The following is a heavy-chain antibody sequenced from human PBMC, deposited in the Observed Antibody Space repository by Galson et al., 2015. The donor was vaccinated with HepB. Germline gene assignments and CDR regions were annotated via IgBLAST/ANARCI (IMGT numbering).Heavy chain of an antibody. CDR1: GFTFSSYS. CDR3: ARLSKPEWFGDSPPGS. Sequence: SLRLSCAASGFTFSSYSMNWVRQAPGKGLEWVSSISSSGSYIYYADSVKGRFTISRDNAKNSLYLQMNSLRAEDTAVYYCARLSKPEWFGDSPPGSWGQGTLVTVSS. D-gene: IGHD3-10*01. CDR2: ISSSGSYI. V-gene: IGHV3-21*01. J-gene: IGHJ5*02.